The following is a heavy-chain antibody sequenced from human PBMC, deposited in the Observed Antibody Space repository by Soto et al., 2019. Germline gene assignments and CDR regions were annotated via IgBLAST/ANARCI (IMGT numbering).Heavy chain of an antibody. CDR3: ARAGAEGCFDP. J-gene: IGHJ5*02. D-gene: IGHD2-8*02. CDR2: IIPIVGTA. CDR1: GGTFSSYA. Sequence: SVKVSSKASGGTFSSYAISWVRQAPGQGLEWMGGIIPIVGTANYAQKLQGRVTITADESTSTAYMELSSLRSEDTSVYYCARAGAEGCFDPWGQGTLVTVSS. V-gene: IGHV1-69*13.